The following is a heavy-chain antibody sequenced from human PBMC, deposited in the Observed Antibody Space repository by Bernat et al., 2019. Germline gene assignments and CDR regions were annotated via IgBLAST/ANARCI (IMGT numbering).Heavy chain of an antibody. D-gene: IGHD4-17*01. CDR2: ISGPGTST. CDR1: GFTFSSYA. V-gene: IGHV3-23*01. Sequence: EVQLLESGGGLVQPGGSLRLSCAASGFTFSSYAMSWVRQAPGKGLEWVSGISGPGTSTYYADSVKGRFTMSRDNSENTLYLQMNSLRAEDTAVYYCAREHGDFYRYYFDYWGQGTLVTVSS. CDR3: AREHGDFYRYYFDY. J-gene: IGHJ4*02.